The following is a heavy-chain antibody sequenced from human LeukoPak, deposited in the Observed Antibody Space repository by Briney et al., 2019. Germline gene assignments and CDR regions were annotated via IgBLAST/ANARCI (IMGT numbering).Heavy chain of an antibody. CDR1: GYTFTGYY. V-gene: IGHV1-2*02. CDR2: INPNSGGT. J-gene: IGHJ5*02. Sequence: ASVKVSCKASGYTFTGYYIHWVRQAPGQGLEWMGWINPNSGGTNYAQKFQGRVTMTRDTSISTAYMELSRLRSDDTAVYYCARADIVVVPAAMPSAKFDPWGQGTLVTVSS. D-gene: IGHD2-2*01. CDR3: ARADIVVVPAAMPSAKFDP.